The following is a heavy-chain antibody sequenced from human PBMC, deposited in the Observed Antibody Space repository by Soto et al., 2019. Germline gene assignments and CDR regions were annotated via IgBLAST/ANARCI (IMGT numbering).Heavy chain of an antibody. J-gene: IGHJ6*03. Sequence: SPTLSLTCAISGDSVSSNSAAWNSIRQSPSRGLEWLGRTYYRSRWYNDYAVSVKSRITVNPDTSKNQFSLHLNSVTPEDTAVYYCAGTPSLQWYYMDVWDKGTTVTVSS. CDR3: AGTPSLQWYYMDV. V-gene: IGHV6-1*01. D-gene: IGHD1-7*01. CDR1: GDSVSSNSAA. CDR2: TYYRSRWYN.